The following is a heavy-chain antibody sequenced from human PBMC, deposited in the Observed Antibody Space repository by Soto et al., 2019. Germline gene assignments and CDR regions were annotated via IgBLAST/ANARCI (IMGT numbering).Heavy chain of an antibody. J-gene: IGHJ4*02. D-gene: IGHD5-12*01. V-gene: IGHV1-69*08. CDR1: GGTFSTST. CDR3: ARDLTIGSTYSGYDAIDS. CDR2: TIPILNVA. Sequence: QVQLVQSGTEVKKPGSSVKVSCKASGGTFSTSTFTWVRQAPGQGLEWMGRTIPILNVADYAQDFQGRVTITAEKPTSTPXMELTSLTSKDTAVYYCARDLTIGSTYSGYDAIDSWGQGTLVTVSS.